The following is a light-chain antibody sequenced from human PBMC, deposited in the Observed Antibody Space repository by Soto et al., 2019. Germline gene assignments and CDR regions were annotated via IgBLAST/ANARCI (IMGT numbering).Light chain of an antibody. CDR3: QQYGRSPPIT. CDR2: GAS. CDR1: QSVSSSY. Sequence: EIVLTQSPGTLSLSPGERATLSCRASQSVSSSYLAWYQQKPGQAPRLLIYGASSRATGIPDRFSGSGSGTDFTLTISRLEPEDFAVYYCQQYGRSPPITFGQGTLLEIK. V-gene: IGKV3-20*01. J-gene: IGKJ5*01.